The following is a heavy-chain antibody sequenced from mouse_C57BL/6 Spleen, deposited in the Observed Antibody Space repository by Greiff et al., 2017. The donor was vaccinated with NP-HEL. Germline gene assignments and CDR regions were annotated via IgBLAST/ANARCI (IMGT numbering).Heavy chain of an antibody. CDR3: ARLRGPLAY. Sequence: QVQLQQPGAELVMPGASVKLSCKASGYTFTSYWMHWVKQRPGQGLEWIGEIDPSDSYTNYNQKFKGKSTLTVDKSSSTAYMQLSSLTSEDSAVYYCARLRGPLAYWGQGTLVTVSA. CDR2: IDPSDSYT. J-gene: IGHJ3*01. CDR1: GYTFTSYW. V-gene: IGHV1-69*01. D-gene: IGHD3-3*01.